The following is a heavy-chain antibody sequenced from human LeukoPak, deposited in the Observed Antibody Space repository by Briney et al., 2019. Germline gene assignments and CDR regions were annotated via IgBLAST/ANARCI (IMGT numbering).Heavy chain of an antibody. Sequence: PSETLSLTCTVSGGSISSSSYYWGWIRQSPGKGLEWIGSMYYRGSTYYNPSLKSRVTISIDTSKNQFSLKLGSVTAADTAVYYCARGDSSSWYGFVIWGQGTMVTISS. V-gene: IGHV4-39*07. D-gene: IGHD6-13*01. J-gene: IGHJ3*02. CDR1: GGSISSSSYY. CDR3: ARGDSSSWYGFVI. CDR2: MYYRGST.